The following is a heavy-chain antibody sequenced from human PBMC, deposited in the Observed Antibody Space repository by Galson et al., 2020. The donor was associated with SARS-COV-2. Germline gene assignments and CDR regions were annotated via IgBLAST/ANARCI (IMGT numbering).Heavy chain of an antibody. D-gene: IGHD3-22*01. Sequence: KIGESLKISCKGSGYSFTNYWIGWVRQMPGKGLEWMGIIYPGDSDTRYSPSFQGQVTISADKSINTAYLQWSSLKASDTAMYYCARQFDYSSSRDYWGQGTLVTVSS. V-gene: IGHV5-51*01. CDR2: IYPGDSDT. J-gene: IGHJ4*02. CDR1: GYSFTNYW. CDR3: ARQFDYSSSRDY.